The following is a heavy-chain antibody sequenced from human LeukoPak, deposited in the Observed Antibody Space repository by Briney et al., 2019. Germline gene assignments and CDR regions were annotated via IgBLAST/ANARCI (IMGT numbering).Heavy chain of an antibody. CDR2: IYYNGDT. CDR1: RGSMSSSY. D-gene: IGHD4-17*01. J-gene: IGHJ2*01. V-gene: IGHV4-59*01. Sequence: PSETLSLTCTVSRGSMSSSYWGWIRQPPGKGLEWIGYIYYNGDTKYTPSLKSRVTISQDMSRNQFSLKLSSVTAADTAVYYCARGLRGFDLWGRGTLVTVSS. CDR3: ARGLRGFDL.